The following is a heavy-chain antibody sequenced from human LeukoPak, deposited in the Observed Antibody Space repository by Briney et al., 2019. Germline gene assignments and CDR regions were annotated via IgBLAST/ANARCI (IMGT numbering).Heavy chain of an antibody. D-gene: IGHD3-10*01. CDR3: ARGLNRWRSGTDFDY. J-gene: IGHJ4*02. CDR1: GYTFTTYY. CDR2: INPSGGST. V-gene: IGHV1-46*01. Sequence: GASVKVSCKASGYTFTTYYIHWVRQAPGQGLEWMAIINPSGGSTSYAQKFQGRLTMTRDMSTSTVYMALSSLRSEDTAVYYCARGLNRWRSGTDFDYWGQGTLVTVSS.